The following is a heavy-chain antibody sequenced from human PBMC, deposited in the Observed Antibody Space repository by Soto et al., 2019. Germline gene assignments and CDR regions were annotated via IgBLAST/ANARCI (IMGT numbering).Heavy chain of an antibody. Sequence: QVQLQQWGAGLLKPSETLSLTCAVYGGSFSGYYWSWIRQPPGKGLEWMGEINHSGSTNYNPSLKSRVTISVDTSKNQFSLKLSSVTAADTAVYYCEGSSGWYSGGAFDIWGQGTMVTVSS. J-gene: IGHJ3*02. CDR2: INHSGST. V-gene: IGHV4-34*01. D-gene: IGHD6-19*01. CDR3: EGSSGWYSGGAFDI. CDR1: GGSFSGYY.